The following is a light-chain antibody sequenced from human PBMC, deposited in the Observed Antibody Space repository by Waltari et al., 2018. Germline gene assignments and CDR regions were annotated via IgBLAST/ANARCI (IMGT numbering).Light chain of an antibody. J-gene: IGLJ3*02. CDR1: SSNIGSNY. V-gene: IGLV1-47*01. Sequence: QSVLTQPPSASGTPGQRVTISCSGSSSNIGSNYVYWYQQLPGTAPELLIYRTTQRRSGVPDRFSGSKSGTSASLAISGLRSEDEADYYCAAWDDSLSGPWVFGGGTKLTVL. CDR3: AAWDDSLSGPWV. CDR2: RTT.